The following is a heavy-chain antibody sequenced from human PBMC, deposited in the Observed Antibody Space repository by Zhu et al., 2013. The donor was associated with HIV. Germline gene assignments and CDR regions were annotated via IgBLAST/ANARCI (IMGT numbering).Heavy chain of an antibody. CDR3: ARDGAIQSPGYFDY. Sequence: QVQLVQSGAEVKKPGSSVKVSCKASGGTFSSYTISWVRQAPGQGLEWMGRIIPILGIANYAQKFQGRVTITADKSTSTAYMELSSLRSEDTAVYYCARDGAIQSPGYFDYWGQGTLVTVSS. CDR1: GGTFSSYT. CDR2: IIPILGIA. V-gene: IGHV1-69*08. D-gene: IGHD1-26*01. J-gene: IGHJ4*02.